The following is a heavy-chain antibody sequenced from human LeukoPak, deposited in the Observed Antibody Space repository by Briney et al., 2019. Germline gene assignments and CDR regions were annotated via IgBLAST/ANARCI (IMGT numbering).Heavy chain of an antibody. Sequence: GGSLRLSCAASGFTFSSYWMHWVRHAPGKGLVWVSRINSDGSSTSYADSVKGRFTISRDNAKNTLYLQMNSLRAGDTAVYYCARTYYYYGMDVWGQGTTVTVSS. CDR1: GFTFSSYW. J-gene: IGHJ6*02. CDR2: INSDGSST. V-gene: IGHV3-74*01. CDR3: ARTYYYYGMDV.